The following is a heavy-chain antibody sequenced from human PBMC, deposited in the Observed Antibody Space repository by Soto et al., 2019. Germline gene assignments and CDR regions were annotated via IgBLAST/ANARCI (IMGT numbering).Heavy chain of an antibody. D-gene: IGHD2-8*01. CDR2: IYYTGTS. Sequence: QVELQESGPGLVKPSETLSLTCKVSGASVSSGSYYWSWIRQPPGKGLEWIGYIYYTGTSDYNPSLKSRVTIPIDTSKNQISLNLNSVTAADTAVYYCARALSTNEGWFDPWGQGRLVTVSS. V-gene: IGHV4-61*01. J-gene: IGHJ5*02. CDR1: GASVSSGSYY. CDR3: ARALSTNEGWFDP.